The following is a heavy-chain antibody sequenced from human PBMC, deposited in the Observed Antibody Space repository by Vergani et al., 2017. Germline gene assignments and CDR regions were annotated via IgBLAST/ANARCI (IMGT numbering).Heavy chain of an antibody. CDR3: ATVQLLWFGELLGIDY. CDR1: GYTFTSYG. Sequence: QVQLVQSGAEVKKPGASVKVSCKASGYTFTSYGISWVRQAPGQGLEWMGWISAYNGNTNYAQKLQGRVTMTTDTATSTAYMELRSLRSDDTAVYYCATVQLLWFGELLGIDYWGQGTLVTVSS. D-gene: IGHD3-10*01. CDR2: ISAYNGNT. V-gene: IGHV1-18*01. J-gene: IGHJ4*02.